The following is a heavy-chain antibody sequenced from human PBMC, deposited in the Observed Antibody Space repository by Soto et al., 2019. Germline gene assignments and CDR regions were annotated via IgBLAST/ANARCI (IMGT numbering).Heavy chain of an antibody. CDR3: ARPDIVAAIGGALDC. Sequence: VQLVESGGGVVQPGRSLRLSCEASGFTFSNYGMHWVRQAPGKGLEWVAVIWNDGTSRYYADSVKGRFTISRDNSKNTLFFQMNTLRAEDTAVYYCARPDIVAAIGGALDCWGRGTLVTVSS. D-gene: IGHD5-12*01. V-gene: IGHV3-33*01. CDR1: GFTFSNYG. CDR2: IWNDGTSR. J-gene: IGHJ4*02.